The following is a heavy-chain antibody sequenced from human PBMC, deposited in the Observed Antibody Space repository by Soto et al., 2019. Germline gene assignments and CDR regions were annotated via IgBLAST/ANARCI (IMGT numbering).Heavy chain of an antibody. D-gene: IGHD3-22*01. J-gene: IGHJ4*02. V-gene: IGHV3-23*01. Sequence: GGSLRLSCAASGFTFSSYAMSWVRQAPGKGLEWVSAISGSGGSTYYAGSVKGRFTISRDNSKNTLYLQMNSLRAEDTAVYYCAKLERYYYDSSGNFDYWGQGTLVTVSS. CDR3: AKLERYYYDSSGNFDY. CDR1: GFTFSSYA. CDR2: ISGSGGST.